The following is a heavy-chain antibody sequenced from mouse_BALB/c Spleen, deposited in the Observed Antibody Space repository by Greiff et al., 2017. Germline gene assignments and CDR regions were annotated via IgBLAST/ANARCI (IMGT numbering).Heavy chain of an antibody. J-gene: IGHJ4*01. V-gene: IGHV3-8*02. CDR2: ISYSGST. Sequence: DVKLVESGPSLVKPSQTLSLTCSVTGDSITSGYWNWIRKFPGNKLEYMGYISYSGSTYYNPSLKSRISITRDTSKNQYYLQLNSVTTEDTATYYCARYGNPFFYAMDYWGQGTSVTVSS. D-gene: IGHD2-1*01. CDR3: ARYGNPFFYAMDY. CDR1: GDSITSGY.